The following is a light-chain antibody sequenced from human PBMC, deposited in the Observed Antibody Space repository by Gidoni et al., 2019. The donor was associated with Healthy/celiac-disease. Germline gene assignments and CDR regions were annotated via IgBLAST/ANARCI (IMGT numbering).Light chain of an antibody. CDR1: QSISSY. Sequence: DIQMTQSPSSLSASVGDRVTITCRASQSISSYLNWYQQKPGKAPSRFSGSGSGTDFTLTISSLQPEDFATYYCQQSYSTLTFGGGTKVEIK. CDR3: QQSYSTLT. J-gene: IGKJ4*01. V-gene: IGKV1-39*01.